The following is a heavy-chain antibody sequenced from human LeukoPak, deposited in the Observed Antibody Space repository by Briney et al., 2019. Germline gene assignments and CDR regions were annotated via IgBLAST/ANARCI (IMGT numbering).Heavy chain of an antibody. J-gene: IGHJ6*02. D-gene: IGHD3-16*02. CDR2: ISGSGGST. CDR1: GFTFSSYA. CDR3: AKVYYDYVWGSYPPRAPYYYYGMDV. V-gene: IGHV3-23*01. Sequence: GGSLRLSCAASGFTFSSYAMSWVRQAPGKGLEWVSAISGSGGSTYYADSVKGRFTISRDNSKNTLYLQMNSLRAEDTAVYYCAKVYYDYVWGSYPPRAPYYYYGMDVWGQGTTVTVSS.